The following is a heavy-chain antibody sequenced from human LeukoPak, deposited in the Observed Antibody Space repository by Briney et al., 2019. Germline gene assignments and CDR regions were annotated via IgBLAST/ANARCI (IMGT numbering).Heavy chain of an antibody. V-gene: IGHV4-59*01. D-gene: IGHD3-10*01. Sequence: PSETLSLTCTVSGDSISSYYWSWIRQPPGKGLEWIGYIYYSGSTKYNPSLKSRVTISVDTSKNQFSLKLRSVTAADTAVYYCVRGPYGSSISNWFDPWGQGTLVTVSS. CDR1: GDSISSYY. CDR2: IYYSGST. CDR3: VRGPYGSSISNWFDP. J-gene: IGHJ5*02.